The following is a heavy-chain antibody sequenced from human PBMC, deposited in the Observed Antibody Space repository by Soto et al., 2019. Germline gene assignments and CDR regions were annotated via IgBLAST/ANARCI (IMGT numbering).Heavy chain of an antibody. J-gene: IGHJ5*02. CDR3: ARAARNNWFDP. CDR1: GFTFSSYS. D-gene: IGHD6-6*01. CDR2: ISSSSSSTI. Sequence: GGSLRLSCAASGFTFSSYSMNWVRQAPGKGLEWVSYISSSSSSTIYYADSVKGRFTISRDNAKNSLYLQMNSLRDEDTAVYYCARAARNNWFDPWGQGTLVTSPQ. V-gene: IGHV3-48*02.